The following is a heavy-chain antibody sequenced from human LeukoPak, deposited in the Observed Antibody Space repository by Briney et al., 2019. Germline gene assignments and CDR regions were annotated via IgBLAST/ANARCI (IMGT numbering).Heavy chain of an antibody. CDR1: GYSISSGYY. CDR3: ARDEKPPNWFDP. CDR2: IYHSGST. V-gene: IGHV4-38-2*02. Sequence: SETLSLTCTVSGYSISSGYYWGWIRQPPGKGLEWIGSIYHSGSTYYNPSLKSRVTISVDTSKNQFSLKLSSVTAADTAVYYCARDEKPPNWFDPWGQGTLVTVSS. J-gene: IGHJ5*02.